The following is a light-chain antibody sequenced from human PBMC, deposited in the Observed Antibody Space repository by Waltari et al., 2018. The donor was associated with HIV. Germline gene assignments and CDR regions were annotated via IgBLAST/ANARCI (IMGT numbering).Light chain of an antibody. V-gene: IGLV2-11*01. Sequence: QSALTQPLPVSGSPGQSVTISCTGTRSDACGYNYVSCYQHHPNKGPLLLFYVVNQLPSGVPDRFSGSKAGNAASLTIAVLQAEDEADYYCSSYADTYFVLFGGRTKLTVL. CDR1: RSDACGYNY. J-gene: IGLJ2*01. CDR2: VVN. CDR3: SSYADTYFVL.